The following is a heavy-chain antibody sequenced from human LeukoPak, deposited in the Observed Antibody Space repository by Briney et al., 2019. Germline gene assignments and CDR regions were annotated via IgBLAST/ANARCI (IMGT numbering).Heavy chain of an antibody. D-gene: IGHD6-13*01. V-gene: IGHV1-18*01. Sequence: ASVKVSCKSSGYTFINYGISWVRQAPGQGLEWMGWISTYNGDTNFAQKFQGRVTMTRNTSISTAYMELSSLRSEDTAVYYCARGIAAAGDFDYWGQGTLVTVSS. J-gene: IGHJ4*02. CDR3: ARGIAAAGDFDY. CDR2: ISTYNGDT. CDR1: GYTFINYG.